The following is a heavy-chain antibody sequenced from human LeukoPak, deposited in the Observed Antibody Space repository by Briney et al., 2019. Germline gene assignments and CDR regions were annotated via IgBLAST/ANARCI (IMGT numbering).Heavy chain of an antibody. CDR1: GGSISSSTHY. CDR2: IDYGATTYSGST. CDR3: ARLQGVAVPAAPGHNWFDP. J-gene: IGHJ5*02. V-gene: IGHV4-39*01. Sequence: SETLSLTCTVSGGSISSSTHYWGWIRQPPGKGPECIGSIDYGATTYSGSTFYNPSLRSRVTISVDTSKNQVSLRLTSVTAADTAVYYCARLQGVAVPAAPGHNWFDPWGQGTLVTVSS. D-gene: IGHD2-2*01.